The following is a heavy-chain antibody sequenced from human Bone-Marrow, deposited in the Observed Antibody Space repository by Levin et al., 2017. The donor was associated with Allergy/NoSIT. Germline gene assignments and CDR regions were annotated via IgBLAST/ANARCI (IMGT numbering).Heavy chain of an antibody. J-gene: IGHJ5*02. CDR1: GFTFSGYW. CDR3: ARGWGYYPDP. Sequence: GGSLRLSCAASGFTFSGYWMTWVRQAPGKGLEWVANIKEDGSEKYYVGSVKGRFTISRDNAKNSLFLQMHSLRVEDTAVYYCARGWGYYPDPWGQGTLVTVSS. V-gene: IGHV3-7*01. D-gene: IGHD2-15*01. CDR2: IKEDGSEK.